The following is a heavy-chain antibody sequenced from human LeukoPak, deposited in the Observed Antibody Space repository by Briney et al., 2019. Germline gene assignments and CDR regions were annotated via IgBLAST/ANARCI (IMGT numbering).Heavy chain of an antibody. CDR2: ISSSSSYI. J-gene: IGHJ4*02. CDR3: AKDMGGSSVRYFDWLLDY. CDR1: GFTFSSYS. D-gene: IGHD3-9*01. Sequence: GGSLRLSCAASGFTFSSYSMNWVRQAPGKGLEWVSSISSSSSYIYYADSVKGRFTISRDNAKNSLYLQMNSLRAEDTALYYCAKDMGGSSVRYFDWLLDYWGQGTLVTVSS. V-gene: IGHV3-21*04.